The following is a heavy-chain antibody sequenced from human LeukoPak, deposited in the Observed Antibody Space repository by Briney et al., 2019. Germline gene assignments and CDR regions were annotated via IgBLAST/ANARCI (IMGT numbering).Heavy chain of an antibody. CDR2: MSYDGGDK. CDR3: ARDSLGSIDS. V-gene: IGHV3-30-3*01. Sequence: GRSLRLSCAASGFTFSTYAMHWVRQAPGKVLESVALMSYDGGDKSYADSVKGRFTISRDNPKNTLYLQMNGLRAEDTAVYYCARDSLGSIDSWGQGTLVTVSS. CDR1: GFTFSTYA. D-gene: IGHD6-13*01. J-gene: IGHJ4*02.